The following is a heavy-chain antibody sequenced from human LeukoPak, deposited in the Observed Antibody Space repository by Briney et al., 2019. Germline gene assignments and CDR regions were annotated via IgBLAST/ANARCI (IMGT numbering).Heavy chain of an antibody. CDR1: GYTFTSYG. CDR2: ISAYNGNT. CDR3: ASLGSSWYNFDY. D-gene: IGHD6-13*01. J-gene: IGHJ4*02. Sequence: ASVKVSCKASGYTFTSYGISWVRQAPGQGLRGVGWISAYNGNTNYAQKLQGRVTMTTDTSTSTAYMELRSLRSDDTAVYYCASLGSSWYNFDYWGQGTLVTVSS. V-gene: IGHV1-18*01.